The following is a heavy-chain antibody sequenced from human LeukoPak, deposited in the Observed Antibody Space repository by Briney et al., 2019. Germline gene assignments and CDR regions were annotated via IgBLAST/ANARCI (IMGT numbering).Heavy chain of an antibody. CDR3: VRDLDSVAFL. J-gene: IGHJ4*02. CDR1: GFTFGTYS. Sequence: GGSLRLSCAASGFTFGTYSMNWVRQAPGKGLEWVSYITSSSTNINYADSVKGRFTISRDNAKNSLYLQMNSLRAEDTAVYYCVRDLDSVAFLGGQGSLVTVSS. CDR2: ITSSSTNI. D-gene: IGHD1-1*01. V-gene: IGHV3-48*01.